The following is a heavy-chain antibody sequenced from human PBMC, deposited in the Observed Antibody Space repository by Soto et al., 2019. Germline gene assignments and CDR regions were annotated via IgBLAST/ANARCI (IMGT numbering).Heavy chain of an antibody. D-gene: IGHD3-9*01. Sequence: SETLSLTCTVSRGSISTYYWSWIRQPPGKGLEWIGYIYYSGSPNYNPSLKSRVTISLDTSKNEFSLKLSSVTAADTAVYYCAKSPLILTGYYTTWGQGTLVTVSS. V-gene: IGHV4-59*03. CDR3: AKSPLILTGYYTT. J-gene: IGHJ5*02. CDR2: IYYSGSP. CDR1: RGSISTYY.